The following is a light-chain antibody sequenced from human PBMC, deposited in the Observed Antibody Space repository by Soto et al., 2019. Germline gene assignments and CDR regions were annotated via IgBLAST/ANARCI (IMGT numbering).Light chain of an antibody. J-gene: IGKJ1*01. CDR1: RTVSSNY. CDR3: EQYGNSLWT. V-gene: IGKV3-20*01. CDR2: GAS. Sequence: ENGLTQWPDTLSWSPGEGPTLSCMTSRTVSSNYLASYQPRPGQATKLIIPGASYTAPHIPDSFGRSRSWADFTLNISRLEPEDFAVYLREQYGNSLWTFEQGNKV.